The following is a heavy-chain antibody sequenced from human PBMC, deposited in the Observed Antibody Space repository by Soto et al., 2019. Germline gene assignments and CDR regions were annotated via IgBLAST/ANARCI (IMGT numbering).Heavy chain of an antibody. CDR3: ARGPYTTLGYCSSTSCYTTPWFDP. J-gene: IGHJ5*02. D-gene: IGHD2-2*02. V-gene: IGHV4-4*07. CDR1: GGSISSYY. CDR2: IYTSGST. Sequence: PSETLSLTCTVSGGSISSYYWSWIRQPAGKGLEWIGRIYTSGSTNYNPSLESRVTMSVDTSKNQFSLKLSSVTAADTAVYYCARGPYTTLGYCSSTSCYTTPWFDPWGQGTLVTVSS.